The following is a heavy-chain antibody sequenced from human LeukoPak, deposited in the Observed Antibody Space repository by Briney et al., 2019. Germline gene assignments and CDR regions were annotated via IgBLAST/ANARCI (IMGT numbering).Heavy chain of an antibody. Sequence: SVKVSCKASGGTFSSYAISWVRQAPGQGPEWMGGIIPIFGTANYAQKFQGRVTITADESTSTAYMELSSLRSEDTAVYYCASHLTIFGVASPFDYWGQGTLVTVSS. V-gene: IGHV1-69*13. D-gene: IGHD3-3*01. CDR1: GGTFSSYA. CDR3: ASHLTIFGVASPFDY. CDR2: IIPIFGTA. J-gene: IGHJ4*02.